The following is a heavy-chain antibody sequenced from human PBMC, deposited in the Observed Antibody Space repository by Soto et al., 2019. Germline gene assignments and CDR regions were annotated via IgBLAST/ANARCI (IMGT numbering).Heavy chain of an antibody. V-gene: IGHV6-1*01. Sequence: XQTLSLTCAISGDIVSSNSATWNWIRQSPSRGLEWLGRTYYRSKWYNDYALSVKSRITINPDTSENQFSLQLNSVTPEDTAVYYCARILAAAGTFDYWGQGTLVTVSS. D-gene: IGHD6-13*01. CDR2: TYYRSKWYN. J-gene: IGHJ4*02. CDR1: GDIVSSNSAT. CDR3: ARILAAAGTFDY.